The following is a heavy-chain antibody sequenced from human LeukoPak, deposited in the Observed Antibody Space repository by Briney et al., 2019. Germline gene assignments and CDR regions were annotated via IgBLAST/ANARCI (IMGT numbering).Heavy chain of an antibody. Sequence: ASVKVSCKASGYTFTSYDINWVRQATGQGLEWMGWMNPNSGNTGYAQKFQGRVTMTRNTSISTAYMELSSLRSEDTAVYYCVRDGNTGWYFDYWGQGTLVTVSS. V-gene: IGHV1-8*01. D-gene: IGHD6-19*01. CDR3: VRDGNTGWYFDY. CDR1: GYTFTSYD. J-gene: IGHJ4*02. CDR2: MNPNSGNT.